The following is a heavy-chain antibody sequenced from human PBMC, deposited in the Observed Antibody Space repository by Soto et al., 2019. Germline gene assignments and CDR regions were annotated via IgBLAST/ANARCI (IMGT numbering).Heavy chain of an antibody. CDR3: GRRVQANGVFTQDNWLPP. CDR2: IFYTGST. Sequence: SETLSLTCTVSGGSISSSSWNWIRQAPGKRLEWIGCIFYTGSTNFNPSLESRVAMSLDTSKNQFSLRLSSVTAADTAVYYCGRRVQANGVFTQDNWLPPWGQGTRVTVSS. D-gene: IGHD3-10*01. CDR1: GGSISSSS. V-gene: IGHV4-59*08. J-gene: IGHJ5*02.